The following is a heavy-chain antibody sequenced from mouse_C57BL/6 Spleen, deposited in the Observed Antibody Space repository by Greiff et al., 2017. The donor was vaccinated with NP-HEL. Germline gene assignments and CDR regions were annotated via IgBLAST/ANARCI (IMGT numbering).Heavy chain of an antibody. V-gene: IGHV1-26*01. J-gene: IGHJ2*01. CDR2: INPNNGGT. CDR1: GYTFTDYY. CDR3: ARYGPHYEDY. Sequence: EVQLQQSGPELVKPGASVKISCKASGYTFTDYYMNWVKQSHGKSLEWIGDINPNNGGTSYNQKFKGKATLTVDKSSSTAYMELRSLTSEDSAVYYCARYGPHYEDYWGQGTTLTVSS. D-gene: IGHD2-4*01.